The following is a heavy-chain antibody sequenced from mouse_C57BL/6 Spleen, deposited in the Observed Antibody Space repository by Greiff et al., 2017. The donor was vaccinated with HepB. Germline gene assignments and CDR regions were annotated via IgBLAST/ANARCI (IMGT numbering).Heavy chain of an antibody. CDR2: INPYNGGT. CDR1: GYTFTDYY. CDR3: ARWGSNYVLDY. D-gene: IGHD2-5*01. V-gene: IGHV1-19*01. J-gene: IGHJ4*01. Sequence: VQLQQSGPVLVKPGASVKMSCKASGYTFTDYYMNWVKQSHGKSLEWIGVINPYNGGTSYNQKFKGKATLTVDKSSSTAYMELNSLTSEDSAVYYCARWGSNYVLDYWGQGTSVTVSS.